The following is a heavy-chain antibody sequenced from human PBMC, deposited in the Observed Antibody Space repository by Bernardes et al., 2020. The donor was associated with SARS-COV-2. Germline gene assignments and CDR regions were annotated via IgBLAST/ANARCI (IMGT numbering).Heavy chain of an antibody. CDR2: IYYSGST. J-gene: IGHJ4*02. CDR1: GGSISSGGYY. CDR3: ARDFESAVGYYFDY. V-gene: IGHV4-31*03. Sequence: SETLSLTCTVSGGSISSGGYYWSWIRQHPGKGLEWIGYIYYSGSTYYNPSLKSRVTISVDTSKNQFSLKLSSVTAADTAVYYCARDFESAVGYYFDYWGQGTLVTVSS. D-gene: IGHD3-9*01.